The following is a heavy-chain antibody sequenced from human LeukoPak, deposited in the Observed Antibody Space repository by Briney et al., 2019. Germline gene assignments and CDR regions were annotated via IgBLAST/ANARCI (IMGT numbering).Heavy chain of an antibody. J-gene: IGHJ4*02. CDR1: GFTFSDVY. CDR3: ARDRGRVAGEYFDY. CDR2: ISSSGSST. D-gene: IGHD6-19*01. Sequence: GGSLRLSCVASGFTFSDVYMSWIRQAPGKGLEWVSYISSSGSSTKYADSVKGRFTISRDNAKNSLYLQMNSLRVEDTAVYYCARDRGRVAGEYFDYWGQGTLVTVSS. V-gene: IGHV3-11*06.